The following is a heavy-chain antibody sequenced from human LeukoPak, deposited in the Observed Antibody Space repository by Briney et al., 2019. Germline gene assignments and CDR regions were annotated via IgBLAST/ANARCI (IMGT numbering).Heavy chain of an antibody. CDR1: GGTFSSYA. V-gene: IGHV1-69*13. J-gene: IGHJ5*02. Sequence: ASVKVSCKASGGTFSSYAISWVRQAPGQGLEWMGGIIPIFGTANYAQKFQGRVTITADESTSTAYMELSSLRSEDTAVYYCARDIVVVPAAREVNWFDPWGQGTLVTVSS. CDR3: ARDIVVVPAAREVNWFDP. CDR2: IIPIFGTA. D-gene: IGHD2-2*01.